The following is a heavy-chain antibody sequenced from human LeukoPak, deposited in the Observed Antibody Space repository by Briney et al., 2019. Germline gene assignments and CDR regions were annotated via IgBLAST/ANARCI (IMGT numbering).Heavy chain of an antibody. CDR3: ARLRSYAFDI. D-gene: IGHD4-17*01. V-gene: IGHV3-66*04. J-gene: IGHJ3*02. CDR1: GFTVSSNY. CDR2: IYSGGST. Sequence: GGSLRLSYAASGFTVSSNYMSWVRQAPGKGLEWVSVIYSGGSTYYADSVKGRFTISRDNSKNTLYLQMNSLRAEDTAVYYCARLRSYAFDIWGQGTMVTVSS.